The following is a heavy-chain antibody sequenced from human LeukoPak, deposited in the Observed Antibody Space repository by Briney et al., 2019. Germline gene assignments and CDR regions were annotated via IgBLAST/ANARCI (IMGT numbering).Heavy chain of an antibody. CDR1: GGSISSSNW. CDR2: IYYSGST. J-gene: IGHJ4*02. V-gene: IGHV4-30-4*01. Sequence: SETLSLTCAVSGGSISSSNWWSWVRQPPGKGLEWIGYIYYSGSTYYNPSLKGRVTISVDTSKNQFSLKLSSVTAADTAVYYCARGDDYGDSVWGQGTLVTVSS. D-gene: IGHD4-17*01. CDR3: ARGDDYGDSV.